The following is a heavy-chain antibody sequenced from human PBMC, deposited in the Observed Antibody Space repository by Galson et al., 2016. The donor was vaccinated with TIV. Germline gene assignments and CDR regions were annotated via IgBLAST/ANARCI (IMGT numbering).Heavy chain of an antibody. V-gene: IGHV3-66*03. J-gene: IGHJ6*02. D-gene: IGHD1-26*01. Sequence: SLRLSCAASGLSVSINYMTWVRQPPGKGLEWVSLISDRGKAYYSDSVKGRFTISRDNSRNTLYLQMNGLRAEDTAVYYCARDRIVDATYYYYYGMDVWGQGTAVTVSS. CDR3: ARDRIVDATYYYYYGMDV. CDR1: GLSVSINY. CDR2: ISDRGKA.